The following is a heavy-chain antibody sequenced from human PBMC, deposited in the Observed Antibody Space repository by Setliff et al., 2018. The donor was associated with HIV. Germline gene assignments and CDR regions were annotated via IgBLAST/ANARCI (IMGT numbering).Heavy chain of an antibody. CDR1: GVSISNYY. D-gene: IGHD3-10*01. J-gene: IGHJ4*02. CDR3: AGHFYYSGSGIWAGLDS. V-gene: IGHV4-4*07. CDR2: ICTSGNT. Sequence: PSETLSLTCTVSGVSISNYYWSWIRQPAGKGLEWIGRICTSGNTNYNPSLKSRVTMSVDTSKKQFSLRLTSVTAADTAVYYCAGHFYYSGSGIWAGLDSWGQGTLVTAPQ.